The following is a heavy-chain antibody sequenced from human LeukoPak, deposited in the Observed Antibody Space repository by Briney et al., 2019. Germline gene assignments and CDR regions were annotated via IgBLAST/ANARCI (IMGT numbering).Heavy chain of an antibody. V-gene: IGHV3-74*01. CDR2: INGDGSTS. CDR1: GFTFSSYW. J-gene: IGHJ4*02. CDR3: ARSSYQPYFDY. D-gene: IGHD1-26*01. Sequence: GGSLRLSCAASGFTFSSYWMHWVRQAPGKGLVWVSRINGDGSTSTYADSVRGRFTISRDNARNTLYLQMSSLRAEDTAVYYCARSSYQPYFDYWGQGTLVTVSS.